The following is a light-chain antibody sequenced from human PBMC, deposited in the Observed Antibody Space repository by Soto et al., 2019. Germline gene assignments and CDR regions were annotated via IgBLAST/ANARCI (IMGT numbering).Light chain of an antibody. CDR1: SSNIGAGYD. CDR2: GNS. V-gene: IGLV1-40*01. Sequence: QTVVTQPPSVSGAPGQRVTISCTGSSSNIGAGYDVHWYQQLPGTAPKLLIYGNSNRPSGVPDRFSGSKSGTSASLAITGLQAEDEADYYRQSLDRRLRGLFRGGTQLTVL. J-gene: IGLJ2*01. CDR3: QSLDRRLRGL.